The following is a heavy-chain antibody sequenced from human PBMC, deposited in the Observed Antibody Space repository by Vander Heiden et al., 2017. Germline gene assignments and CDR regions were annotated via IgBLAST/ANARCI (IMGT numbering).Heavy chain of an antibody. D-gene: IGHD3-3*01. CDR2: ISSSSSTI. CDR3: ARANYDFWSGYPNWFDP. CDR1: GLPFSTHR. Sequence: EVQLVESGGGLVQPAGSLRLSRAASGLPFSTHRLHWVRQAPGKGLEWVSYISSSSSTIYYADAVKGRFTISRDNAKNSLYLQMNSLRDEDTAVYYCARANYDFWSGYPNWFDPWGQGTLVTVSS. V-gene: IGHV3-48*02. J-gene: IGHJ5*02.